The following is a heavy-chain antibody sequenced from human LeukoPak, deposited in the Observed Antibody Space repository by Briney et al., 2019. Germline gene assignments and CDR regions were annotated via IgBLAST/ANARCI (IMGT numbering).Heavy chain of an antibody. J-gene: IGHJ4*02. CDR1: GVSISSYY. Sequence: PSETLSLTCTVSGVSISSYYWSWIRQPPGKGLEWIGYIYYSGSTNYNPSLKSRVTISVDTSKNQFSLKLSSVTAADTAVYYCARVGLYSGYDYYFDYWGQGTLVTVSS. CDR3: ARVGLYSGYDYYFDY. V-gene: IGHV4-59*01. D-gene: IGHD5-12*01. CDR2: IYYSGST.